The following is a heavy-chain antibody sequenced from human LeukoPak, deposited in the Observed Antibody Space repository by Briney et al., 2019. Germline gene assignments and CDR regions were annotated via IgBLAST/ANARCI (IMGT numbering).Heavy chain of an antibody. D-gene: IGHD6-19*01. V-gene: IGHV3-23*01. CDR2: ISGSGGSA. CDR3: AKLSGKTVAGTNYYFDY. CDR1: GFTSSNYA. J-gene: IGHJ4*02. Sequence: GGSLRLSCAASGFTSSNYAMTWVRQAPGKGLEWVSTISGSGGSAYYADSVKGRFTISGDNSKNTLFLQMNSLRAEDTALYYCAKLSGKTVAGTNYYFDYWGQGTLVTVS.